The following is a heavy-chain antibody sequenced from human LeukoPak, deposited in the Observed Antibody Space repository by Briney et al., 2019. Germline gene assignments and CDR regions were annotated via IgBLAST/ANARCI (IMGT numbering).Heavy chain of an antibody. D-gene: IGHD1-26*01. J-gene: IGHJ4*02. Sequence: ASVKVSCKAFGYTFTDYYMHWVRQAAGQGLEWMGWINPKSGGTNYAQKFQGRGTMTRDTSISTAYMDLSRLRSDDTAVYYCARDRRGSTDYWGQGTLVTVSS. CDR2: INPKSGGT. CDR3: ARDRRGSTDY. CDR1: GYTFTDYY. V-gene: IGHV1-2*02.